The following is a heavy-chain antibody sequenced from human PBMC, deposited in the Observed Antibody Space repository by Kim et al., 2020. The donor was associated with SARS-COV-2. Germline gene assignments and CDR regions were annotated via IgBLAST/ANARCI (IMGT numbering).Heavy chain of an antibody. CDR2: ST. V-gene: IGHV4-4*07. CDR3: ARENSGVGFDY. D-gene: IGHD3-3*01. J-gene: IGHJ4*02. Sequence: STNIIPSLKNGVTLSVDTSKNPFSLKLTSVTAGDTAVYYCARENSGVGFDYWGQGIIVTVSS.